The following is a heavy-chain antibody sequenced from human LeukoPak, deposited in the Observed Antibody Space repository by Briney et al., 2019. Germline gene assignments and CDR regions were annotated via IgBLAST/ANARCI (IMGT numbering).Heavy chain of an antibody. CDR1: GGSISSSS. Sequence: PSETLSLTCTVSGGSISSSSYYWGWIRQPPGKGLEWVSSISSSSSYIYYADSVKGRFTISRDNAKNSLYLQMNSLRAEDTAVYYCARESEQWRVFDYWGQGALVTVSS. V-gene: IGHV3-21*01. CDR3: ARESEQWRVFDY. J-gene: IGHJ4*02. D-gene: IGHD6-19*01. CDR2: ISSSSSYI.